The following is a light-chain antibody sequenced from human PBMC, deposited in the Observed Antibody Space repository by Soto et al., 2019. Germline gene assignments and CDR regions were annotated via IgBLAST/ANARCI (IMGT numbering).Light chain of an antibody. Sequence: EIVMTQSPATLSLSPGDRATLSCRASQSGSSNLAWYQQKPGQTPKLLIYVASTRATGIPARFSGSGSGTEFTLTISSLQSEDFAVYYCQQYNVWPLTFGGGTKVEFK. J-gene: IGKJ4*01. CDR3: QQYNVWPLT. CDR1: QSGSSN. CDR2: VAS. V-gene: IGKV3-15*01.